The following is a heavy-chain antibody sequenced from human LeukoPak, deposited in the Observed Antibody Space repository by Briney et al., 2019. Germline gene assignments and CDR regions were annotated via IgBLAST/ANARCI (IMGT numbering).Heavy chain of an antibody. CDR3: ARQGALRYFDWLPTQFQH. CDR1: GGSISSSSYY. Sequence: PSETLSLTCTVSGGSISSSSYYWGWIRQPPGKGLEWIGSIYYSGSTYYNPSLKSRVTISVDTPKNQFSLKLSSVTAADTAVYYCARQGALRYFDWLPTQFQHWGQGTLVTVSS. D-gene: IGHD3-9*01. CDR2: IYYSGST. V-gene: IGHV4-39*01. J-gene: IGHJ1*01.